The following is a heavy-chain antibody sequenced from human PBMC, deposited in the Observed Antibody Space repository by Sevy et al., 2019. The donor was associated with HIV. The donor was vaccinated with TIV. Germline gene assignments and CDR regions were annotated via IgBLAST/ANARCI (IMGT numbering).Heavy chain of an antibody. Sequence: GGSLRLSCAASGFTFSSYSMNWVRQAPGKGLEWVSSISSSSYIYYADSVKGRFTISRDNAKNSLYLQMNSLRAEDTAVYYCARVSGDRWGATTRSPIDYWAQRTLVTVSS. CDR1: GFTFSSYS. CDR3: ARVSGDRWGATTRSPIDY. CDR2: ISSSSYI. D-gene: IGHD1-26*01. J-gene: IGHJ4*02. V-gene: IGHV3-21*01.